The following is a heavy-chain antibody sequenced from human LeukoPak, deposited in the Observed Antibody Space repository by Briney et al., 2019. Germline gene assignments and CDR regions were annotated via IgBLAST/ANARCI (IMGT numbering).Heavy chain of an antibody. J-gene: IGHJ4*02. V-gene: IGHV4-34*01. CDR3: ARAVVPEAVLEATVTTGLDY. Sequence: SETLSLTCAVYGGSFSGYYWSWIRQPPGKGLEWIGEINHSGSTNYNPSLKSRVTISVDTSKNQFSLKLSSVTAADTAVYYCARAVVPEAVLEATVTTGLDYWGQGTLVTVSS. D-gene: IGHD4-11*01. CDR2: INHSGST. CDR1: GGSFSGYY.